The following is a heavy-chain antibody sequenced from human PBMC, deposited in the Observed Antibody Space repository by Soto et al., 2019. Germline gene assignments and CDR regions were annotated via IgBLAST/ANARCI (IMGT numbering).Heavy chain of an antibody. Sequence: EVQLLESGGGLVQPGGSLRLSCAASGFTFSSYAMSWVRQAPGKGLEWVSAISGSGGSTYYADSVKGRFIISRDNSKNTLYLQMNSLRAEDTAVYYCAKGSQCSSTSCSGYYYYGIDVWGQGTTVTVSS. D-gene: IGHD2-2*01. J-gene: IGHJ6*02. CDR1: GFTFSSYA. V-gene: IGHV3-23*01. CDR2: ISGSGGST. CDR3: AKGSQCSSTSCSGYYYYGIDV.